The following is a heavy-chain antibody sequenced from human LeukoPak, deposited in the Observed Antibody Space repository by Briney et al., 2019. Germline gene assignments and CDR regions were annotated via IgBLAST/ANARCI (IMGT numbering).Heavy chain of an antibody. J-gene: IGHJ4*02. CDR1: GLTFSSYG. V-gene: IGHV3-30*18. CDR2: ISYDGSNK. CDR3: AEELYPSDFAFLFDY. Sequence: PGRSLRLSCAASGLTFSSYGMHWVRQAPGKGLEWVAVISYDGSNKYYADSVKGRFTISRDNSKNTLYLQMNSLRAEDTAVYYCAEELYPSDFAFLFDYWGQGTLVTVSS. D-gene: IGHD2-15*01.